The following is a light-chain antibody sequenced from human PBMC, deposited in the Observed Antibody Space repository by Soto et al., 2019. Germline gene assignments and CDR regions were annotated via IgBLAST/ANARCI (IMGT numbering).Light chain of an antibody. CDR3: CSYTSSSTV. CDR1: SSDVGGYNY. CDR2: EVS. Sequence: QSALTQPASVSGSPGQSITISCTGTSSDVGGYNYVSWYQQHPGKAPKLMIYEVSNRPSGVSNRFSGSKSGNTASLTIAGLQAEAEADYYCCSYTSSSTVFGGGTKLTVL. V-gene: IGLV2-14*01. J-gene: IGLJ3*02.